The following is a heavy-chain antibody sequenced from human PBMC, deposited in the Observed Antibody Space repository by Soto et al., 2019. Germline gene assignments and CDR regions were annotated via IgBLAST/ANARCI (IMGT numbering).Heavy chain of an antibody. CDR2: INSDGSST. D-gene: IGHD3-16*01. V-gene: IGHV3-74*01. CDR3: ARVRLRLGELFPNWFDP. Sequence: EVQLVESGGGLVQPGGSLRLSCAASGFTFSSYWMHWVRQAPGKGLVWVSRINSDGSSTSYADSVKGRFTISRDNAKNTLYLQMNSLRAEVTAVYYCARVRLRLGELFPNWFDPWGQGTLVTVSS. J-gene: IGHJ5*02. CDR1: GFTFSSYW.